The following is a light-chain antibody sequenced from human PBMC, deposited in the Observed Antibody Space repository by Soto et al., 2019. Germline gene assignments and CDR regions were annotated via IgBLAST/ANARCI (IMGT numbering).Light chain of an antibody. CDR2: DAS. V-gene: IGKV1-5*01. J-gene: IGKJ1*01. CDR1: QNVDSY. Sequence: DILMTQSPSSLSASVGDRVTISCRASQNVDSYLAWYQLKPGKAPRLLLYDASNMHSGVPARFSGSGSGTEFTLIISSLQPDDFATYYCQQYNSYWMFGLGTKVDNK. CDR3: QQYNSYWM.